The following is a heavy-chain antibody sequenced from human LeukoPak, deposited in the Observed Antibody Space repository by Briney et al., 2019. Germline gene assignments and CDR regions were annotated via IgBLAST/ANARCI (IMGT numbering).Heavy chain of an antibody. CDR2: INPTSGAT. D-gene: IGHD3-9*01. CDR3: AREFRTTTWSFDSLDL. V-gene: IGHV1-2*02. J-gene: IGHJ3*01. Sequence: GAPVKASCKASGYTFTDYYMHWVRQAPGQGLDWVGWINPTSGATNYAQKFQGRVTMTSDTSNNTSYMELSRLRSDDTAVYYCAREFRTTTWSFDSLDLWGQGTMVTVSS. CDR1: GYTFTDYY.